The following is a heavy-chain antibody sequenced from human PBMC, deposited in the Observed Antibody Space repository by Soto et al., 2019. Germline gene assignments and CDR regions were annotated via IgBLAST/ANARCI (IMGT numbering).Heavy chain of an antibody. J-gene: IGHJ5*02. CDR1: GDSVSSNSAA. CDR3: ARGGYSGRNWFDP. V-gene: IGHV6-1*01. D-gene: IGHD6-19*01. Sequence: SQTLSLTCSSSGDSVSSNSAALNWIRQSPSRGLEWLGRTYYRSKWYNDYAVSVKSRITINPDTSKNQFSLQLNSVTPEDTAVYYCARGGYSGRNWFDPWGKGTLGTVSS. CDR2: TYYRSKWYN.